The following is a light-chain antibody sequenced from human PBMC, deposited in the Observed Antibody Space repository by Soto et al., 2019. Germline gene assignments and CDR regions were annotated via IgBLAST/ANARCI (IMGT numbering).Light chain of an antibody. CDR1: ESVASSY. J-gene: IGKJ1*01. CDR3: HQRQSWPRT. Sequence: EIVLTQSPGTLSLSPGEGATLXXRASESVASSYLAWYQQKPGQAPRXXIYDASNRATGIPARFSGSGSGTDFTLTISDVQPEDFAVYYCHQRQSWPRTFGQGTKVDIK. CDR2: DAS. V-gene: IGKV3-11*01.